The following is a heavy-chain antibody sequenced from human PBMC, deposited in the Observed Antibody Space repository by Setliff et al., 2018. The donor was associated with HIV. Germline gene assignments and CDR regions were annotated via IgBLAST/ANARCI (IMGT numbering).Heavy chain of an antibody. D-gene: IGHD1-26*01. CDR3: ATDCAVVGGTGSLDS. J-gene: IGHJ4*02. Sequence: GGSLRLSCAASGFTFSDYYMSWIRQAPGKGLEWVSYISSRGSTMYYADSVKGRFTISRDNAKNSLYLQMNTLRAEDTAVYFCATDCAVVGGTGSLDSWGQGTLVTVSS. V-gene: IGHV3-11*04. CDR2: ISSRGSTM. CDR1: GFTFSDYY.